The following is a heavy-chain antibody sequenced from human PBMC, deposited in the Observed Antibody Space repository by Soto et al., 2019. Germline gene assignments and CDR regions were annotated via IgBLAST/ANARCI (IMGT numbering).Heavy chain of an antibody. CDR2: INHSGST. D-gene: IGHD3-22*01. Sequence: QVQLQQWGAGLLKPSETLSLTCAVYGGSFSGYYWSWICQPPGKGLEWIGEINHSGSTNYNPSLKSRVNISVDTSKNQFSLKLSSVTAADTAVYYCAREIVVVAYDYWGQGTLVTVSS. J-gene: IGHJ4*02. CDR1: GGSFSGYY. V-gene: IGHV4-34*01. CDR3: AREIVVVAYDY.